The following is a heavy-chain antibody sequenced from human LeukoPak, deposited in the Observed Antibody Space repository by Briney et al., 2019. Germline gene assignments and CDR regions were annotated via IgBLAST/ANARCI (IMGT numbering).Heavy chain of an antibody. CDR1: GGSISSGDYY. J-gene: IGHJ4*02. CDR2: IHYSGST. CDR3: ARDLRAAY. V-gene: IGHV4-61*08. Sequence: SETLSLTCTVSGGSISSGDYYWSWIRQPPGKGLEWIGYIHYSGSTNYNPSLKSRVTISVDTSQNQFSLKLRSVTAADTAVYYCARDLRAAYWGQGTLVTVSS. D-gene: IGHD3-16*01.